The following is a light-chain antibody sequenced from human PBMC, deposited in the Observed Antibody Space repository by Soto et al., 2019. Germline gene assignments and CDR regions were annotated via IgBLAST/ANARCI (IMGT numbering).Light chain of an antibody. CDR1: QSMNGW. J-gene: IGKJ4*01. CDR2: KSS. CDR3: QRYERLVPRT. Sequence: DLQMTQSPSTLSATVGDRATIXXRASQSMNGWLAWYQQKPGKGTKLXXYKSSNLESGLPSRFSGSGFGTDLTLTISSLQPDDFATYHCQRYERLVPRTFGGGTKVDI. V-gene: IGKV1-5*03.